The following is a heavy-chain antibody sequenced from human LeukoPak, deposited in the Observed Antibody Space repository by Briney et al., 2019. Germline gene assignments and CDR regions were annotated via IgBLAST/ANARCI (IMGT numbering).Heavy chain of an antibody. V-gene: IGHV4-59*01. CDR3: ARGTYYGSSSQKYYFDY. J-gene: IGHJ4*02. CDR1: GGSISSYY. CDR2: IYYSGST. Sequence: SETLSLTCTVSGGSISSYYWSWIRQPPGKGLEWIGYIYYSGSTNYNPSLKSRVTISVDTSKNQFSLKLSSVTAADTAVYYCARGTYYGSSSQKYYFDYWGQGTLVTVSS. D-gene: IGHD3-10*01.